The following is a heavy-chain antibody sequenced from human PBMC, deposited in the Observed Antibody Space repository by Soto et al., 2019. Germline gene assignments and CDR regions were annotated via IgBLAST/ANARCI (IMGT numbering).Heavy chain of an antibody. CDR3: AHRLRVGTVTDGFDF. Sequence: QITLKESGPTLVKPTQTLTLTCSFSGFSFSPRGVGVGWIRQPPGKAPACLAVIYSNDHKRYNPCLQTRVSHTKDTSKSQVVLTMTNMDPADTATYFCAHRLRVGTVTDGFDFWGQGILVSVTS. V-gene: IGHV2-5*01. CDR2: IYSNDHK. J-gene: IGHJ4*02. D-gene: IGHD1-7*01. CDR1: GFSFSPRGVG.